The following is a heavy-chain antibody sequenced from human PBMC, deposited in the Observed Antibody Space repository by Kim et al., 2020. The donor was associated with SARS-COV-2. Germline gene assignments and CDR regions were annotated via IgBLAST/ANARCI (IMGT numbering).Heavy chain of an antibody. CDR1: GGSFSGYY. CDR2: INHSGST. CDR3: ARGHPGYSSSAEYYFDY. J-gene: IGHJ4*02. Sequence: SETLSLTCAVYGGSFSGYYWSWIRQPPGKGLEWIGEINHSGSTNYNPSLKSRVTISVDTSKNQFSLKLSSVTAADTAVYYCARGHPGYSSSAEYYFDYWGQGTLVTVSS. V-gene: IGHV4-34*01. D-gene: IGHD6-13*01.